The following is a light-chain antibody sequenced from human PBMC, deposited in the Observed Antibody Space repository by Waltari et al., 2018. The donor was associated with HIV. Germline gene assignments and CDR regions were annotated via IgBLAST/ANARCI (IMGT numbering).Light chain of an antibody. CDR2: DVT. CDR3: SSYTTSNTVV. Sequence: QSALTQPASVSGSPGQSINISCSGTSSDISTYDFVSWYQKHPAKAPKLLIYDVTARPSGVSRRFSGSKSGSTASLTISSIQADDEADYYCSSYTTSNTVVFGPGTKLSVL. J-gene: IGLJ2*01. V-gene: IGLV2-14*03. CDR1: SSDISTYDF.